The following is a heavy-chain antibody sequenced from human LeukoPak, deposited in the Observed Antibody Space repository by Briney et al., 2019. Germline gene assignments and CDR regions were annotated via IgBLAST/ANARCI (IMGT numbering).Heavy chain of an antibody. D-gene: IGHD6-13*01. J-gene: IGHJ4*02. Sequence: PGGSLRLSCAASGFTFTNYVMNWVRQAPWKGLEWVSYISYSGDTIYYADSVKGRFTVSRDNAKNSLYLQMNSLRAEDTAVYYCARLGIITAAGSNDYWGQGTLVTVSS. CDR3: ARLGIITAAGSNDY. V-gene: IGHV3-48*04. CDR1: GFTFTNYV. CDR2: ISYSGDTI.